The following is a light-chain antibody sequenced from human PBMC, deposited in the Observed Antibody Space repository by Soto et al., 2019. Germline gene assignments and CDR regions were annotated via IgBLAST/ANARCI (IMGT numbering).Light chain of an antibody. CDR2: AAS. J-gene: IGKJ4*01. CDR1: QSISSY. V-gene: IGKV1-39*01. Sequence: IQMTQSPSSLSASVGDRVTITFRASQSISSYLNWYQQKPGKAPKLLIYAASSLQSGVPSRFSGSGSGTDFTFTISSLQPEDFATYYCQQSYSTPLTFGGGTKVDIK. CDR3: QQSYSTPLT.